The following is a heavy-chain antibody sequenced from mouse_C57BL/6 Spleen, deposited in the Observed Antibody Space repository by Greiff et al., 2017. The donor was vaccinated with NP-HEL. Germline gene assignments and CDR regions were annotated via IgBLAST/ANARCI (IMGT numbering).Heavy chain of an antibody. D-gene: IGHD2-5*01. CDR3: ARGPYYSNKGYAMDY. V-gene: IGHV1-61*01. Sequence: QVQLQQPGAELVRPGSSVKLSCKASGYTFTSYWMDWVKQRPGQGLEWIGNIYPSDSETHYNQKFKDKATLTVDKSSSTAYMQLSSLTSEYSAVYYCARGPYYSNKGYAMDYWGHGTSVTVSS. CDR1: GYTFTSYW. CDR2: IYPSDSET. J-gene: IGHJ4*01.